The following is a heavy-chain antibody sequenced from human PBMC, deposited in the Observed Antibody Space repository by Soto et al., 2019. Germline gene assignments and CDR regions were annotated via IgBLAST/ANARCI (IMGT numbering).Heavy chain of an antibody. Sequence: SETLSLTCTVCGDSVSKYYRNWIRQPAGKGLEWIGRIHSPRSPNYNHSPKSRVTMSVDTTKNQFSLNLNQSPLTVGDTAVYYWERSAAYGYHANLDSWRQVTLGTFAS. CDR1: GDSVSKYY. V-gene: IGHV4-4*07. D-gene: IGHD5-12*01. CDR2: IHSPRSP. J-gene: IGHJ4*02. CDR3: ERSAAYGYHANLDS.